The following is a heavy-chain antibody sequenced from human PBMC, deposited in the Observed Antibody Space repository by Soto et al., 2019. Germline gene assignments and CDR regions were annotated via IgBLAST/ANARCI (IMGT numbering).Heavy chain of an antibody. CDR3: ARTYSYGTHRGMDV. CDR2: ISSSSSYI. V-gene: IGHV3-21*01. D-gene: IGHD5-18*01. CDR1: GFTFSSYN. J-gene: IGHJ6*02. Sequence: GGSLRLSCAASGFTFSSYNMNWVRQAPGKGLEWVSAISSSSSYIYYADSLKGRFTISRDNAKNPVSLQMNSLTAEDTAVYYCARTYSYGTHRGMDVWGQGTTVTVSS.